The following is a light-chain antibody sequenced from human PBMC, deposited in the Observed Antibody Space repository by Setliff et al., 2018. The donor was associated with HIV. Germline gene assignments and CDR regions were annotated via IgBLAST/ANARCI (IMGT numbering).Light chain of an antibody. CDR3: CSHAGTSFV. CDR1: SSDVGDYSY. Sequence: QSALTQPRSVSGPPGQSVTISCTGSSSDVGDYSYVSWYQQHPGKAPKVIIYDVDKRPSGAPERFSASRSGTTASLTISGLQADDEADYYCCSHAGTSFVFGIGTKSPS. J-gene: IGLJ1*01. V-gene: IGLV2-11*01. CDR2: DVD.